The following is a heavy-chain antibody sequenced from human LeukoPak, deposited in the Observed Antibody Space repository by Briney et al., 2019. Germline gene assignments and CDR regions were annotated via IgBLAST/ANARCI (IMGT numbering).Heavy chain of an antibody. V-gene: IGHV4-39*01. Sequence: SETLSLTCTVSGGSISSSSYYWGWIRQPPGKGPEWNVSMYYSGSTFYNPSLKSRVTMSVDTSKNQFSLKLSSVTAADTAVYYCASLGPLYDFWSGHNAFDIWGQGTMVTVSS. D-gene: IGHD3-3*01. CDR3: ASLGPLYDFWSGHNAFDI. CDR1: GGSISSSSYY. CDR2: MYYSGST. J-gene: IGHJ3*02.